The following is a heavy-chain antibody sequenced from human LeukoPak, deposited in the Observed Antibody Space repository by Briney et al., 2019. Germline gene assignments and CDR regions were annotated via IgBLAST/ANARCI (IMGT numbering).Heavy chain of an antibody. V-gene: IGHV4-59*01. CDR3: AREKDTGSNHAKIRYDI. CDR2: IFGSGSY. Sequence: PSETLSLTCTVSGGSISDYYWRWIRQPPGEGLEGIGWIFGSGSYNYNPSLKSRLTISVDTSKNQFSLKLTSAPAADTAVYYCAREKDTGSNHAKIRYDIWGQGTMVTVSS. CDR1: GGSISDYY. J-gene: IGHJ3*02. D-gene: IGHD1-26*01.